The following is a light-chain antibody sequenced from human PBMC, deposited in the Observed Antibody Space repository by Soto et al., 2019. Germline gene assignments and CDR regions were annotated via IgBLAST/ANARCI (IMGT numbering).Light chain of an antibody. V-gene: IGKV3-11*01. CDR1: QSVGDN. CDR2: GAS. CDR3: QQRSNWPFI. Sequence: EIVMTQSPATLSVSPRERATLSCRASQSVGDNLAWYQQKPGQAPRLLIYGASNRATGIPARFSGSASRTDFTLTIISLEPEDFAVYYCQQRSNWPFIFGQGTRLEIK. J-gene: IGKJ5*01.